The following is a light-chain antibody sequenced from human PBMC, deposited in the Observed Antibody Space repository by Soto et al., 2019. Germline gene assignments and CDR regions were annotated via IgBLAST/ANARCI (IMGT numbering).Light chain of an antibody. Sequence: EIVMTQSPATLSVSPGERATLSCRASQSVSGNLAWYQQKPGQAPRLLIYGASTRASGIPARFSGSGSGTEFTLTISSLQSEDLAVYYCQQYNSWPPLTFGGGTKVEIK. J-gene: IGKJ4*01. CDR3: QQYNSWPPLT. CDR1: QSVSGN. CDR2: GAS. V-gene: IGKV3-15*01.